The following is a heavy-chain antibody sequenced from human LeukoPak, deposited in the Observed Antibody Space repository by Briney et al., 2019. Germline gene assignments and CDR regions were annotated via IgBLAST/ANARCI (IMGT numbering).Heavy chain of an antibody. CDR1: GGSISSYY. CDR3: ARHVAHPTVTPFDY. Sequence: SETLSLTCTVSGGSISSYYWGWIRQPPGKGLEWIGSIYYSGSTYYNPSLKSRVTISVDTSKNQFSLKLSSVTAADTAVYYCARHVAHPTVTPFDYWGQGTLVTVSS. V-gene: IGHV4-39*01. J-gene: IGHJ4*02. D-gene: IGHD4-17*01. CDR2: IYYSGST.